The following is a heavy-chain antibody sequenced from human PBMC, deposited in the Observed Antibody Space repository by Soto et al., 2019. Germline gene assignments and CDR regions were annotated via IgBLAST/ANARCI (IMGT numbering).Heavy chain of an antibody. CDR3: ATGYCSGAACYYYYGFDV. CDR1: GYNFAHKW. J-gene: IGHJ6*02. CDR2: IYPADSKT. V-gene: IGHV5-51*01. Sequence: PGESLKISCKGSGYNFAHKWVAWVRQTPGKGLELMGLIYPADSKTKYNSSFEGQVTISVDKYTTTAHLQWSSLKASDSAMYYCATGYCSGAACYYYYGFDVWGQGTTVTVSS. D-gene: IGHD2-15*01.